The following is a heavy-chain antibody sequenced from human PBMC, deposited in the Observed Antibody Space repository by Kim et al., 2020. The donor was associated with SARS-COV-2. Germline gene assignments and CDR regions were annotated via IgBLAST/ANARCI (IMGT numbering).Heavy chain of an antibody. Sequence: SVKGRFTISRDNSKNTLYLQMNSLRAEDTAVYYCAKSGNTAMVSPNWFDPWGQGTLVTVSS. V-gene: IGHV3-23*01. CDR3: AKSGNTAMVSPNWFDP. D-gene: IGHD5-18*01. J-gene: IGHJ5*02.